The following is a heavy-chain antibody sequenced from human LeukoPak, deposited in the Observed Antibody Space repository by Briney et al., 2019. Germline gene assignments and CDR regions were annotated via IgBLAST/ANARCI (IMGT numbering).Heavy chain of an antibody. D-gene: IGHD1-26*01. V-gene: IGHV1-24*01. CDR3: ATDSGSYSYFDY. CDR1: GYTFTSYY. Sequence: ASVKVSCKASGYTFTSYYMHWVRQAPGKGLEWMGGFDPEDGETIYAQKFQGRVTMTEDTSTDTAYMELSSLRSEDTAVYYCATDSGSYSYFDYWGQGTLVTVSS. CDR2: FDPEDGET. J-gene: IGHJ4*02.